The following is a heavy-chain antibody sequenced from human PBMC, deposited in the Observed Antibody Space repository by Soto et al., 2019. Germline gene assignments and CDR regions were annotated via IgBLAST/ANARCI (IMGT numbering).Heavy chain of an antibody. Sequence: SVKVSCKASGGTFSSYAISWVRQAPGQGLEWMGGLIPIFGTAEYAQKFQGRVTITADESTSTADMKLSSLRSEDTAVYYCARAPSSSSLPWFGPGGQGTLVTVSS. CDR2: LIPIFGTA. CDR3: ARAPSSSSLPWFGP. D-gene: IGHD6-6*01. CDR1: GGTFSSYA. J-gene: IGHJ5*02. V-gene: IGHV1-69*13.